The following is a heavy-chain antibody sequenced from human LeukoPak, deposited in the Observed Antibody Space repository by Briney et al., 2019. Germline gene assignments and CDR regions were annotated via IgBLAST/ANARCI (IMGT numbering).Heavy chain of an antibody. CDR2: ISGGSTYI. CDR1: GFISTNYN. D-gene: IGHD2-2*01. CDR3: ARSTRYCGSTSCYDYFDY. Sequence: PGGSLRLSCAASGFISTNYNLNWVRQAPGKGLEWISSISGGSTYIYYADSVRGRFTISRDNAKNSLYLQMNSLRAEDTAVFYCARSTRYCGSTSCYDYFDYWGQGTLVTVSS. V-gene: IGHV3-21*01. J-gene: IGHJ4*02.